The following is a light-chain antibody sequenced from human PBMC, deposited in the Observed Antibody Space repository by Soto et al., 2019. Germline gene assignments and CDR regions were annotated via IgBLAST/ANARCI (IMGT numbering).Light chain of an antibody. Sequence: QSALTQPRSVSGSPGQSVTIACTGTSSDVGGYNSVSCYQQHPGKAPKRMIYDVSKRPSGVPDRFSGSKSGNTASLTISVLQAEDEADYYCCSYAGSYTWVFGGGTKVTVL. J-gene: IGLJ3*02. V-gene: IGLV2-11*01. CDR1: SSDVGGYNS. CDR3: CSYAGSYTWV. CDR2: DVS.